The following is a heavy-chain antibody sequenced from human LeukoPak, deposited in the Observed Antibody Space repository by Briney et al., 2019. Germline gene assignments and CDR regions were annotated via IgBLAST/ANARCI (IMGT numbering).Heavy chain of an antibody. CDR1: GGSFSGYY. CDR2: INHSEST. CDR3: ARAPDSYYYDSSGYRAGSDGFDT. J-gene: IGHJ3*02. V-gene: IGHV4-34*01. D-gene: IGHD3-22*01. Sequence: SETLSLTCAVYGGSFSGYYWTWMRQPPGKGLEWMGEINHSESTNYNPSLKSRVTISVDTSKNQFSLKLSSMSAADTAVYYCARAPDSYYYDSSGYRAGSDGFDTWGQGTRVTVSS.